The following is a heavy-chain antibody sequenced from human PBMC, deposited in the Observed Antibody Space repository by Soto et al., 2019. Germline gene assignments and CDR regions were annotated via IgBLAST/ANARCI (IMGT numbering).Heavy chain of an antibody. V-gene: IGHV4-31*03. CDR3: ARRPPYYYYGMDV. CDR2: IYYSGST. J-gene: IGHJ6*02. CDR1: GGSISSGGYY. Sequence: TLSLTCTVSGGSISSGGYYWSWIRQHPGKGLEWIGYIYYSGSTYYNPSLKSRVTISVDTSKNQFSLKLSSVTAADTAVYYCARRPPYYYYGMDVWGQGTTVTVSS.